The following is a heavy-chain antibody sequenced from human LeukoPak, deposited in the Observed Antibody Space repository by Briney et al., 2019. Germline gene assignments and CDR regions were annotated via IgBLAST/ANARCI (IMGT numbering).Heavy chain of an antibody. D-gene: IGHD1-20*01. Sequence: GGSLRLSCAASGFTFSSYAMSWVRHAPGKGLEWVSATSGSGGDTYYADSVKGRFTISRDNSKNTLYLQMNSLRADDTAIYYCAKTITTANTYYFDYWGQGTLVTVSS. V-gene: IGHV3-23*01. J-gene: IGHJ4*02. CDR1: GFTFSSYA. CDR2: TSGSGGDT. CDR3: AKTITTANTYYFDY.